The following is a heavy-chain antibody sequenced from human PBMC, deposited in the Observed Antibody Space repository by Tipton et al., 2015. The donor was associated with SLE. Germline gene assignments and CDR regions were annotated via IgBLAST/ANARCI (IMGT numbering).Heavy chain of an antibody. J-gene: IGHJ4*02. CDR2: IYSDGRT. V-gene: IGHV3-53*01. Sequence: GSLRLSCAASGFTVSSNYMSWVRQAPGKGLEWVSVIYSDGRTYYADSVKGRFTISRENSKNTLYLQMNGLRAEDTAIYYCARDAYGDSTVLLDYWGQGTLVTVAS. CDR3: ARDAYGDSTVLLDY. D-gene: IGHD4-17*01. CDR1: GFTVSSNY.